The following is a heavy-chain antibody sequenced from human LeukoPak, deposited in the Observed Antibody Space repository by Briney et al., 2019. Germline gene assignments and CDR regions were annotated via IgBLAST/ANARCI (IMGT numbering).Heavy chain of an antibody. CDR3: ARDPSYDQGLDY. V-gene: IGHV6-1*01. CDR1: GDIVSSNTAA. Sequence: SQTLSLTCALSGDIVSSNTAAWYWIRQAPSRGLEWLGRTYYRSKLFYEYAVSVRSRITINVDTSKNQFSLQLSSVTPEDTAVYYCARDPSYDQGLDYWGQGTLVTVSS. CDR2: TYYRSKLFY. D-gene: IGHD3-3*01. J-gene: IGHJ4*02.